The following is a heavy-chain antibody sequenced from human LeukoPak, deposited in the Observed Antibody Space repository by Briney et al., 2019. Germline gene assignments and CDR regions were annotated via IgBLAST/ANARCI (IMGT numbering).Heavy chain of an antibody. CDR3: ARGDARWKRDDY. V-gene: IGHV4-34*01. CDR2: INHSGGT. CDR1: GGSFSGYY. Sequence: PSETLSLTCAVYGGSFSGYYWSWIRQPPGKGLEWIGEINHSGGTNYNPSLKSRVTISVDTSKNQFSLKLSSVTAADTAVYYCARGDARWKRDDYWGQGTLVTVSS. D-gene: IGHD4-23*01. J-gene: IGHJ4*02.